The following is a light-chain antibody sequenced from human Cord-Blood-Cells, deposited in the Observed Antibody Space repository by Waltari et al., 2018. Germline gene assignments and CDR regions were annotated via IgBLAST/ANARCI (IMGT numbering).Light chain of an antibody. J-gene: IGLJ1*01. Sequence: SYELTQPPSASVSPRQTARITCSGDALPKQYAYWYQQKPGQAPVLVIYKDSERPSGIPERFSGSSSGTTVTLTISGVQAEDEADYYCQSADSSGTYYVFGTGTKVTVL. CDR3: QSADSSGTYYV. CDR1: ALPKQY. V-gene: IGLV3-25*03. CDR2: KDS.